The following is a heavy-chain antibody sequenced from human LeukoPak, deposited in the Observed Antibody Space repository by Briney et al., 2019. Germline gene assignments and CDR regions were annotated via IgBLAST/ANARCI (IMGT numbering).Heavy chain of an antibody. V-gene: IGHV4-59*01. D-gene: IGHD5-24*01. J-gene: IGHJ4*02. CDR2: IYYSGNT. CDR3: ARGGSRDGYNRPLDY. CDR1: GVSISSYY. Sequence: SETLSLTCTVSGVSISSYYWSWIRQPPGKGLEWIGYIYYSGNTNYSPPLKSRVTTSVDTSKNQFSLKLSSVTAADTAVYYCARGGSRDGYNRPLDYWGQGTLVTVSS.